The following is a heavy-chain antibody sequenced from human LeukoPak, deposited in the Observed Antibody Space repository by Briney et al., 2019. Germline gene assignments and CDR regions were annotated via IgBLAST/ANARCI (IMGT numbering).Heavy chain of an antibody. CDR1: GFTFSSYA. J-gene: IGHJ4*02. Sequence: GGSLRLSCAASGFTFSSYAMSWVRQAPGKGLEWVSAIIASGGSTYYADSVKGRFTISRDNSKNTLYLQMNSLRAKDTGVYYCAKDRVCSGGSCYFDYWGQGTLVTVSS. D-gene: IGHD2-15*01. CDR2: IIASGGST. CDR3: AKDRVCSGGSCYFDY. V-gene: IGHV3-23*01.